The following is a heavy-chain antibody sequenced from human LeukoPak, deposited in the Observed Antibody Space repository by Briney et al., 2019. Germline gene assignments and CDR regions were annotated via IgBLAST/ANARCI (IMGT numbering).Heavy chain of an antibody. J-gene: IGHJ3*02. CDR2: LSYDGSNK. V-gene: IGHV3-30*04. Sequence: PGGSLRLSCAPYGFTFSTYSMHWVRQPPGRGLECVAVLSYDGSNKYYADSVKGRFTISRDNSKNTLFLQMSRLRTEDTAVYYCARWSGSYHLPYVFDIWGQGTMVTVSS. CDR3: ARWSGSYHLPYVFDI. CDR1: GFTFSTYS. D-gene: IGHD1-26*01.